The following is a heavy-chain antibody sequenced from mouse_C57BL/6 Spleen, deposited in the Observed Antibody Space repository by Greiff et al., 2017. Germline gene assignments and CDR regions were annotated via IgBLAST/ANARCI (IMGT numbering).Heavy chain of an antibody. D-gene: IGHD3-1*01. CDR3: ARFGYYFDY. Sequence: VQLQQSGASVKISCKASGYAFSSYWMNWVKQRPGKGLEWIGQIYPGDGDTNYNGKFKGKATLTADKSSSTAYMQLSSLTSEDSAVYFCARFGYYFDYWGQGTTLTVSS. CDR1: GYAFSSYW. J-gene: IGHJ2*01. CDR2: IYPGDGDT. V-gene: IGHV1-80*01.